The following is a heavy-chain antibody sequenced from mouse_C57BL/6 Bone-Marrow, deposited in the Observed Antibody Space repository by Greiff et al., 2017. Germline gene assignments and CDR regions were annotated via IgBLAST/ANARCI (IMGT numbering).Heavy chain of an antibody. J-gene: IGHJ3*01. Sequence: VQLQQSGTVLARPGASVKMSCKTSGYTFTSYWMHWVKKRPGQGLEWIGAIYPGNSDNSYNQKFKGKAKLTAVTSASTAYMELSSLTNEDSAVYYCTREGRGIYYDYDSGLAYWGQGTLVTVSA. D-gene: IGHD2-4*01. CDR2: IYPGNSDN. CDR3: TREGRGIYYDYDSGLAY. CDR1: GYTFTSYW. V-gene: IGHV1-5*01.